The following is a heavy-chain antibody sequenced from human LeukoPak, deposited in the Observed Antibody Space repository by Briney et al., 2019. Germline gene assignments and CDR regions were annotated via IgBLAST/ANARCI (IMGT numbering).Heavy chain of an antibody. D-gene: IGHD2-2*01. J-gene: IGHJ4*02. CDR3: AKVVVPAAILYSYGYYFDY. V-gene: IGHV1-2*06. CDR2: INPNSGGT. Sequence: ASVKVSCKASGYTFTGYYMHWVRQAPGQGLEWMGRINPNSGGTNYAQKFQGRVTMTRDTSISTAYMELSRLRSDDTAVYYCAKVVVPAAILYSYGYYFDYWGQGTLVTVSS. CDR1: GYTFTGYY.